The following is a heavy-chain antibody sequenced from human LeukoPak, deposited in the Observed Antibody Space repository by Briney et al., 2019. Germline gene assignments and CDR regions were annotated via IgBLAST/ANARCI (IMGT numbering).Heavy chain of an antibody. CDR3: AKDQSSGWYVRYYFGY. CDR1: GFTFSSYG. J-gene: IGHJ4*02. V-gene: IGHV3-30*18. CDR2: ISYDGSNK. Sequence: QSGGSLRLSCAASGFTFSSYGMHWVRQAPGKGLEWVAVISYDGSNKYYADSVKGRFTISRDNSKNTLYLQMNSLRAEDTAVYYCAKDQSSGWYVRYYFGYWGQGTLVTVSS. D-gene: IGHD6-19*01.